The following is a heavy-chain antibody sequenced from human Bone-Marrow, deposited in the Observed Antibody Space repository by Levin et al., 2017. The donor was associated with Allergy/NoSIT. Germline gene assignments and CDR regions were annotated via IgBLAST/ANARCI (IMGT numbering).Heavy chain of an antibody. CDR1: GFTFSRYW. J-gene: IGHJ3*02. CDR2: IKQHASEK. Sequence: GGSLRLSCVASGFTFSRYWMTWVRQAPGKGLEWVANIKQHASEKYYVDSVKGRFTISRDDAKNSLCLQMDSLRAEDTAVYYCARDSSGGDFWSGFWPIWGQGTMVTVSS. V-gene: IGHV3-7*03. D-gene: IGHD3-3*01. CDR3: ARDSSGGDFWSGFWPI.